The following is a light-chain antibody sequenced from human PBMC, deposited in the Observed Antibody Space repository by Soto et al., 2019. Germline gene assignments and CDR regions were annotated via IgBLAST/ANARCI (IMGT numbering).Light chain of an antibody. CDR3: SSYTSSSTYV. V-gene: IGLV2-14*01. CDR2: DVS. CDR1: SSDVGAYNY. J-gene: IGLJ1*01. Sequence: QSALTQPASVSGSPGQSIAISCTGTSSDVGAYNYVSWYQQHPGKAPKLMIYDVSNRPSGVSNLFSGSKSDNTASLTISGLQAEDEADYYCSSYTSSSTYVFGSGTKLTVL.